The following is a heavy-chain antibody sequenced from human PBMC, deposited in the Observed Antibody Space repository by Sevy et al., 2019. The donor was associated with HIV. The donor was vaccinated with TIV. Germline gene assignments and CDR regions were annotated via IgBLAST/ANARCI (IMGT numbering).Heavy chain of an antibody. CDR2: IYHSGST. J-gene: IGHJ3*02. CDR3: ARDGVGGYCSGGSCHSDAFDI. V-gene: IGHV4-38-2*02. Sequence: SETLSLTCAVSGYSISSGYYWGWIRQPPGKGLEWIGSIYHSGSTYYNPSLKSRVTISVDTSKNQFSLKLSPVTAADTAVYYCARDGVGGYCSGGSCHSDAFDIWGQGTMVTVSS. D-gene: IGHD2-15*01. CDR1: GYSISSGYY.